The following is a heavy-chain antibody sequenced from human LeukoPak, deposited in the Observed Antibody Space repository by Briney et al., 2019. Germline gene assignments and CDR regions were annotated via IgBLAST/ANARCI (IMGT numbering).Heavy chain of an antibody. J-gene: IGHJ4*02. D-gene: IGHD6-6*01. CDR3: ARGHSSSVTD. V-gene: IGHV4-39*07. CDR1: GDSISSASSH. Sequence: SETLSLTCTVSGDSISSASSHWSWIRQPPGKGLEWIGSIYHSGTTYYKPSLKSRITISVDTSKNQFSLKLSSVTAADTAVYHCARGHSSSVTDWGQGTLVTVSS. CDR2: IYHSGTT.